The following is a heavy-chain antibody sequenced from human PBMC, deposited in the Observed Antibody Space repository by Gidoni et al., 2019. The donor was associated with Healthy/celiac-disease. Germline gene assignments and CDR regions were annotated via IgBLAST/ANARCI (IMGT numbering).Heavy chain of an antibody. Sequence: QVQLVQSGAEVKKPGSSVKVSCKASGGTFSSYAICWVRQAPGQGLEWMGGIIPIFGTANYAQKFQGRVTITADESTSTAYMELSSLRSEDTAVYYCAREPTYYYDSSGEGYFDYWGQGTLVTVSS. J-gene: IGHJ4*02. V-gene: IGHV1-69*01. CDR1: GGTFSSYA. CDR3: AREPTYYYDSSGEGYFDY. D-gene: IGHD3-22*01. CDR2: IIPIFGTA.